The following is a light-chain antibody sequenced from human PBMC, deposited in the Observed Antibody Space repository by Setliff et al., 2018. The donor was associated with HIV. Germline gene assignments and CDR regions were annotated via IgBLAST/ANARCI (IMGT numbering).Light chain of an antibody. V-gene: IGLV2-14*03. J-gene: IGLJ1*01. CDR3: TSYTGSNTRV. Sequence: QSALAQPRSVSGSPGQSVTISCTGTSSDIGGYNYVSWYQQHPGKAPTLLIYNVNNRPSGVSNRFSGSKSGNTASLSISELRAEDETDYYCTSYTGSNTRVFGTGTKVTVL. CDR1: SSDIGGYNY. CDR2: NVN.